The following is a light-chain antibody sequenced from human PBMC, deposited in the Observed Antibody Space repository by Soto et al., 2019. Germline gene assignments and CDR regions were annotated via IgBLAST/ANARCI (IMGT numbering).Light chain of an antibody. CDR1: QSISTW. Sequence: DIQMTQSPSTLSASVGDRVTVTCRASQSISTWLAWYQQKPGKAPKLLIYEASSLESGVPSRFSGSGSGTEFTITISSLQPDDFATYYCQQYYSYSWTFGQGTKVEIK. V-gene: IGKV1-5*03. CDR3: QQYYSYSWT. J-gene: IGKJ1*01. CDR2: EAS.